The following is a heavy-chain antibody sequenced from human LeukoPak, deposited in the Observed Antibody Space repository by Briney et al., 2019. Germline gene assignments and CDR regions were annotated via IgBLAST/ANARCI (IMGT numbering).Heavy chain of an antibody. CDR2: TSHSGNT. CDR1: GGSFSGYY. CDR3: ARTYSSSWYRGMDV. V-gene: IGHV4-34*01. D-gene: IGHD6-13*01. J-gene: IGHJ6*02. Sequence: SETLSLTCAVYGGSFSGYYWSWVRQPPGKGLIWMGETSHSGNTNYDPSLKSRLTISVDTSKNQFPLKLTSVTAADTAVYYCARTYSSSWYRGMDVWGQGTTVIVSS.